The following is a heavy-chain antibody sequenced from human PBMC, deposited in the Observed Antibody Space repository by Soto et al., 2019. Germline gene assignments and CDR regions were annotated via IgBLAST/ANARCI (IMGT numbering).Heavy chain of an antibody. CDR3: ARDRGTTQLWLNAFDV. Sequence: QMQLQESGPGLVRPSGTLSLTCAVSGGHISSSHWWSWVRQPPGKGLEWIGEIYHGGSTNYNPSFKSRVTISFXXXKXXFSLKLTSVTAADTAMYFCARDRGTTQLWLNAFDVWGRGTMVTVSS. CDR2: IYHGGST. D-gene: IGHD5-18*01. V-gene: IGHV4-4*02. CDR1: GGHISSSHW. J-gene: IGHJ3*01.